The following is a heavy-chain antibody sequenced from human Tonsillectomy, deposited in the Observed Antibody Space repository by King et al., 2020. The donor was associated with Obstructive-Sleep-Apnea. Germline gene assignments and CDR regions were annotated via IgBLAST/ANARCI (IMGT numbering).Heavy chain of an antibody. V-gene: IGHV2-5*02. CDR3: AHSSRSGMVRGVIIGY. CDR1: GFSLSTSGVG. J-gene: IGHJ4*02. CDR2: IYWDYDK. D-gene: IGHD3-10*01. Sequence: ITLNESGPTLVKPTQTLTLTCTFSGFSLSTSGVGVGWIRQPPGNALEWFALIYWDYDKRYSPSLKSRLTITKDTSKNQVVLTMTNMDPVDTATYYCAHSSRSGMVRGVIIGYWGQGTLVTVSS.